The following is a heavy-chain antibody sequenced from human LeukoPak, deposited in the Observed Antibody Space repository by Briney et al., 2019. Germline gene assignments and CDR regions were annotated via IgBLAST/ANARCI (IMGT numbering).Heavy chain of an antibody. V-gene: IGHV3-23*01. CDR1: GFTFSSYA. D-gene: IGHD4-17*01. CDR3: AKSTAKANAFDI. J-gene: IGHJ3*02. CDR2: ISGSGGST. Sequence: GGSLRLSCAVSGFTFSSYAMSWVRQAPGKGLEWVSAISGSGGSTYYADSVKGRFTISRDNSKNTLYLQMNSLRAEDTAVYYCAKSTAKANAFDIWGQGTMVTVSS.